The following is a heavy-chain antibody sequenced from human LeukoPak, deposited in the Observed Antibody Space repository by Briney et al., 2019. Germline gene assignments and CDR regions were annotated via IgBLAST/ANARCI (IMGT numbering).Heavy chain of an antibody. CDR1: GGSISSSSYY. CDR3: ARDFSIITMVRGVIHNWFDP. J-gene: IGHJ5*02. D-gene: IGHD3-10*01. Sequence: PSETLSLTCTVSGGSISSSSYYWGWIRQPPGKGLEWIGSIYYSGSTYYNPSLKSRVTISVDTSKNQFSLKLSSVTAADTAVYYCARDFSIITMVRGVIHNWFDPWGQGTLVTVSS. V-gene: IGHV4-39*07. CDR2: IYYSGST.